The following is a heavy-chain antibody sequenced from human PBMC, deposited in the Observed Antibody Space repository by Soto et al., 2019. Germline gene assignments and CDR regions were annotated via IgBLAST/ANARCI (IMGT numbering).Heavy chain of an antibody. CDR2: IYYSGST. D-gene: IGHD6-13*01. Sequence: PSETLSLTCTVSGGSISSYYWSWIRQPPGKGLEWIGYIYYSGSTNYNPSLKSRVTISVDTSKNQFSLKLSSVTAADTAVYYCASTAAAGTGVEAFDYWGQGTLVTVSS. V-gene: IGHV4-59*01. CDR3: ASTAAAGTGVEAFDY. J-gene: IGHJ4*02. CDR1: GGSISSYY.